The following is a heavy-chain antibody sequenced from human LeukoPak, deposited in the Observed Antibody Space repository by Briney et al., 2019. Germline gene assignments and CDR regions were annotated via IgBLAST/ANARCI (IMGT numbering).Heavy chain of an antibody. D-gene: IGHD6-13*01. CDR1: GFTFSSYS. V-gene: IGHV3-48*04. J-gene: IGHJ4*02. Sequence: GGCLRLSCAASGFTFSSYSMTWVRQAPGKGLEWVSYISSSSSTIYYADSVKGRFTISRDNARNSLYLQMNSLRAEDTAVYYCARQQHLEYWGQGTLVTVSS. CDR2: ISSSSSTI. CDR3: ARQQHLEY.